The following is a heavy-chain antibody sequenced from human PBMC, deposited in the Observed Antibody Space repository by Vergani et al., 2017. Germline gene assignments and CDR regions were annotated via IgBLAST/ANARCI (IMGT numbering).Heavy chain of an antibody. J-gene: IGHJ3*02. V-gene: IGHV3-33*01. CDR3: ERDRATLAARTSDAFDI. D-gene: IGHD6-6*01. CDR1: GFTFSSYG. Sequence: QVQLVESGGGVVQPGRSLRLSCAASGFTFSSYGMHWVRQAPGKGLEWVAVIWYDGSNKYYADTVKGRFTISRDNSKNTLYLQMNSLRAEDTAVYYCERDRATLAARTSDAFDIWGQGTMVTVSS. CDR2: IWYDGSNK.